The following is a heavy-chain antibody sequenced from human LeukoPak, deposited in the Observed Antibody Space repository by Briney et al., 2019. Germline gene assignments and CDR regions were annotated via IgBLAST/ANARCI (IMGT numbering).Heavy chain of an antibody. V-gene: IGHV4-34*01. Sequence: SETLSLTCAVYGGSFSGYYWRWIRQPPGKGLEWIGEINHSGSTNYNPSLKSRVTISVDTSKNQFSLKLSSVTAADTAAYYCARGLRRADLLRWVTWFDPWGQGTLVTVSS. CDR3: ARGLRRADLLRWVTWFDP. D-gene: IGHD4-23*01. CDR2: INHSGST. CDR1: GGSFSGYY. J-gene: IGHJ5*02.